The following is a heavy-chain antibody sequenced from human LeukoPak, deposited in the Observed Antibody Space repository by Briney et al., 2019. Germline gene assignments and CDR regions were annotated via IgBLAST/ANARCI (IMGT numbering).Heavy chain of an antibody. J-gene: IGHJ4*02. D-gene: IGHD6-6*01. CDR1: GFTFSTYD. CDR3: AKDWVGSSSSFDY. Sequence: GGSLRLSCAASGFTFSTYDIHWVRPAPGKGLEWVSAISGGGGSTYYADSVKGRFTISRDNSKNTLYLQMNSLRAEDTAVYYCAKDWVGSSSSFDYWGQGTLVTVSS. V-gene: IGHV3-23*01. CDR2: ISGGGGST.